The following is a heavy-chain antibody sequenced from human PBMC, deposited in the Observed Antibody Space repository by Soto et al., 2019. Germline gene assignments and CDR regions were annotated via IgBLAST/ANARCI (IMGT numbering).Heavy chain of an antibody. CDR1: GFTCSFCA. CDR3: VKGHSDSDYYFDY. CDR2: IRGSGGDT. V-gene: IGHV3-23*01. D-gene: IGHD3-9*01. J-gene: IGHJ4*02. Sequence: EVPLLESGGGLVQPGGSLRLSCAASGFTCSFCAMNWVRQAPGKGLEWVSSIRGSGGDTYYADSVKGRFTISRDNSKNTLYLPMNSLRVEETAVYCCVKGHSDSDYYFDYWGQGTLVTVSS.